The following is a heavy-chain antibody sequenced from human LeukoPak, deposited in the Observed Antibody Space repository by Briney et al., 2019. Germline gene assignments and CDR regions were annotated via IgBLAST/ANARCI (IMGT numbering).Heavy chain of an antibody. CDR3: ARPRSGDGYYYYGMDV. CDR1: GFTLSSYS. D-gene: IGHD1-26*01. J-gene: IGHJ6*02. CDR2: ISSSSSYI. Sequence: PGGSLRLSCAASGFTLSSYSMNWVRQAPGKGLEWVSSISSSSSYIYYADSVKGRFTISRDNAKNSLYLQMNSLGDEDTAVYYCARPRSGDGYYYYGMDVWGQGTTVTVPS. V-gene: IGHV3-21*01.